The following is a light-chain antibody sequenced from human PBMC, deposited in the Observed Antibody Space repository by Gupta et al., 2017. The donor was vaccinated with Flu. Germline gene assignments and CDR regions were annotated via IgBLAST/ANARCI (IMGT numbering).Light chain of an antibody. CDR1: QTVDTY. CDR3: QQSYYMPRT. Sequence: DIQMTQSPSSLSASVGDRVTVACRASQTVDTYLNWYQHKPGRAPQLLIYARTTLQSGVPARFSDDEYGTDFTLTISELQPQDSATYYCQQSYYMPRTFGEGTRVEI. CDR2: ART. V-gene: IGKV1-39*01. J-gene: IGKJ1*01.